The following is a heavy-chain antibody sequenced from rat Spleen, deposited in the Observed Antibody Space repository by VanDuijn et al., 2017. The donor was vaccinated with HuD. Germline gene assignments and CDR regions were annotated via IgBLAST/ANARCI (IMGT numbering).Heavy chain of an antibody. CDR1: GFTFSDYN. V-gene: IGHV5-7*01. CDR3: VRNGYSSFDY. CDR2: ISYDGSST. J-gene: IGHJ2*01. Sequence: EVQLVESGGGLVQPGRSLKLSCAASGFTFSDYNMAWVRQAPKKGLEWVATISYDGSSTYYRDSVKGRFTISRDNAKSTLYLQMDSLRSEDIATYYCVRNGYSSFDYWGQGVMVTVSS. D-gene: IGHD1-4*01.